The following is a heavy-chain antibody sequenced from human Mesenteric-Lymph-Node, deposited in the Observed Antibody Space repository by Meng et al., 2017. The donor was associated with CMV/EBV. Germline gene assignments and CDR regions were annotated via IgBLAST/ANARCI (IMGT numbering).Heavy chain of an antibody. CDR2: ISDSGDNT. Sequence: SGFTFSSYAMSWVRQAPGKGLEWVSTISDSGDNTNYADSVKGRFTISRDNSKNTLYLQMNSLRAGDTAVYYCAKDHYDSGSYYDFDSWGQGTLVTVSS. CDR3: AKDHYDSGSYYDFDS. V-gene: IGHV3-23*01. D-gene: IGHD3-10*01. CDR1: GFTFSSYA. J-gene: IGHJ4*02.